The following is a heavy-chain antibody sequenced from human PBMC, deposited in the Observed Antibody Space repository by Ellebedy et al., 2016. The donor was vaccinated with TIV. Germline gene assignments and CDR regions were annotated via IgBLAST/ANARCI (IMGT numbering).Heavy chain of an antibody. CDR2: ISHDGRLK. Sequence: GESLKISCAASGFTFSNFDMDWVRQAPGKGLEWVAVISHDGRLKFYADSVNGRFSISRDNYKNTLYLQMNSLRVEDTAVYYCAKGKVDNWMDAGSLDYWGQGSLVTVSS. V-gene: IGHV3-30*18. D-gene: IGHD1-20*01. CDR1: GFTFSNFD. CDR3: AKGKVDNWMDAGSLDY. J-gene: IGHJ4*02.